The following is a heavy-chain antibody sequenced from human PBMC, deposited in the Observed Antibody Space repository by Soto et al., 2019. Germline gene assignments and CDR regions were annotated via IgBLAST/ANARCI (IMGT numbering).Heavy chain of an antibody. V-gene: IGHV4-31*03. J-gene: IGHJ3*02. Sequence: SETLSLTCTVSGGSISSGGYYWSWIRQHPGKGLEWIGYIYYSGSTYYNPSLKSRVTISVDTSKNQFSLKLSSVTAADTAVYYCAREGYCSGGSCRQAFDIWGQGTMVTVSS. CDR1: GGSISSGGYY. D-gene: IGHD2-15*01. CDR2: IYYSGST. CDR3: AREGYCSGGSCRQAFDI.